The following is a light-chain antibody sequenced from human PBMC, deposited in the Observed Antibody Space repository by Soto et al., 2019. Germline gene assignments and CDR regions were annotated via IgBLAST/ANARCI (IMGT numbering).Light chain of an antibody. CDR1: SSDVVFYNL. V-gene: IGLV2-23*01. J-gene: IGLJ1*01. Sequence: QSALTQPASVSGSPGQSITISCTETSSDVVFYNLVSWYQHHPGKAPKLMIYDGSQRPSGVSTRFSASKSGNTASLTISGLQAEDEADYYCCSYAGGSTYVFGTGTKVTVL. CDR3: CSYAGGSTYV. CDR2: DGS.